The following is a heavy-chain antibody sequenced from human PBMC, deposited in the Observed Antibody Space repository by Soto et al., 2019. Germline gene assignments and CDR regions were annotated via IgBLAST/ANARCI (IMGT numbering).Heavy chain of an antibody. V-gene: IGHV4-31*03. CDR3: ARDDSGDYGIDY. CDR2: IYYSGTT. D-gene: IGHD4-17*01. J-gene: IGHJ4*02. CDR1: GGSISSGGYY. Sequence: SETLSLTCTVSGGSISSGGYYWSWIRQHPGKGLEWIGYIYYSGTTHYNPVLKSRVTISVDRSKSQFSLRLSSVTAADTAVYYCARDDSGDYGIDYWGQGTLVTVSS.